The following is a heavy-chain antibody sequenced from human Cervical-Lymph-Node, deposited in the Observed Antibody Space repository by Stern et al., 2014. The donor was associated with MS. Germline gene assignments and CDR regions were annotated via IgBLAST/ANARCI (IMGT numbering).Heavy chain of an antibody. CDR2: IDASGGST. J-gene: IGHJ4*02. V-gene: IGHV1-46*01. CDR3: ARPASAGMSYFDS. Sequence: QVQLGQSGAEVKKPGASMKVSCKASGYTFTNYYIHWLRQAPGQGLEWMGVIDASGGSTNYAQRFQGRVTMTRDTSTSTVYMELSSLGSEDTAVYYCARPASAGMSYFDSWGQGTLVTISS. CDR1: GYTFTNYY. D-gene: IGHD6-13*01.